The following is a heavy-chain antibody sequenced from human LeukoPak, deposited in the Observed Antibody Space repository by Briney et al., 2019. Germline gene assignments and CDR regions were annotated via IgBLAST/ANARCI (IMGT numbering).Heavy chain of an antibody. D-gene: IGHD6-13*01. Sequence: GGSLRLSCAASVFTFSSSWMNWVRQAPGKVLEWDSYISLSSTSLYYADSVMGRFTISRDNAKKSLYLQMNSLKAEDTAVYYCAREPTYSGSWYTTCDYWGPGTLVTVSS. CDR2: ISLSSTSL. CDR1: VFTFSSSW. V-gene: IGHV3-48*01. CDR3: AREPTYSGSWYTTCDY. J-gene: IGHJ4*02.